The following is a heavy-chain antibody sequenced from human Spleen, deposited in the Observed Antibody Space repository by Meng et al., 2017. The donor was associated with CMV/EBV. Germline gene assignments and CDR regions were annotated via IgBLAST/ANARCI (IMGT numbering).Heavy chain of an antibody. D-gene: IGHD2-21*01. CDR3: ARADRLFVVGLFDY. J-gene: IGHJ4*02. CDR2: IWYDGSNK. CDR1: EFSFSSYA. V-gene: IGHV3-33*08. Sequence: GGSLRLSCAASEFSFSSYAMTWVRQAPGKGLEWVAVIWYDGSNKYYADSVKGRFTISRDNSKNSLYLQMNSLRAEDTALYYCARADRLFVVGLFDYWGQGTLVTVSS.